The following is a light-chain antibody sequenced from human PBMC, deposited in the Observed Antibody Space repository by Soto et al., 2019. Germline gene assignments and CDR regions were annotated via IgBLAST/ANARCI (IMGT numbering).Light chain of an antibody. V-gene: IGKV3-15*01. CDR2: GAS. J-gene: IGKJ1*01. Sequence: EIVMNQSPATLSVYPGERATLSCRASQSVSSNLAWYQQKPGQAPRLLIYGASTRATGIPARFSGSGPGTEFTLTISSLQSEDFAVYYCQQYNNWPQTFGQGTNVDI. CDR3: QQYNNWPQT. CDR1: QSVSSN.